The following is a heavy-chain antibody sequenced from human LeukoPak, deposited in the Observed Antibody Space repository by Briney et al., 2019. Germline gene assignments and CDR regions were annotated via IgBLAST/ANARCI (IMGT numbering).Heavy chain of an antibody. V-gene: IGHV3-23*01. D-gene: IGHD2-2*01. CDR3: AKAGYCSSTSCPAIEVYYYGMDV. J-gene: IGHJ6*04. Sequence: ETLSLTCTVSGGSVTRSSYYWGWIRQPPGKGLEWVSAISGSGGSTYYADSVKGRFTISRDNSKNTLYLQMNSLRAEDTAVYYCAKAGYCSSTSCPAIEVYYYGMDVWGKGTTVTVSS. CDR1: GGSVTRSSYY. CDR2: ISGSGGST.